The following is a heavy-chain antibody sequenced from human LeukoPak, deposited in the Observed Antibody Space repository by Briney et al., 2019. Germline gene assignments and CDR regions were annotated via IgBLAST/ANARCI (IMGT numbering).Heavy chain of an antibody. J-gene: IGHJ4*02. V-gene: IGHV1-46*01. CDR2: ISTSGGST. CDR1: GYTFTSYY. CDR3: AREPLVSGYYYFDY. D-gene: IGHD3-22*01. Sequence: ASVKVSCKASGYTFTSYYMHWVRQAPGQGLEWMGIISTSGGSTTYAQKFQGRVTMTRDASTSPVYKELSSLRSEDTAVYYCAREPLVSGYYYFDYWGQGTLVTVSS.